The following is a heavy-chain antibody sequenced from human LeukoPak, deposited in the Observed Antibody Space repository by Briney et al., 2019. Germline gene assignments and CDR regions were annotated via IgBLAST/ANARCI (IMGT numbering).Heavy chain of an antibody. J-gene: IGHJ4*02. CDR1: GDSVSSNSVG. CDR3: ARDVGSGWYDY. V-gene: IGHV6-1*01. Sequence: SQTLSLTCAISGDSVSSNSVGWHWIRQSPSRGLEWLGRTYYRSKWYSDYAVSVKSRITINPDTSQNQFSLQLNSVTPEDTAVYYCARDVGSGWYDYWGQGTLVTVSS. CDR2: TYYRSKWYS. D-gene: IGHD6-19*01.